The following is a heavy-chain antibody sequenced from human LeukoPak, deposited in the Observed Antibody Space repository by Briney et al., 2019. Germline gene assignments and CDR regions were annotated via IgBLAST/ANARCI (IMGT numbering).Heavy chain of an antibody. CDR1: GHTLTELS. V-gene: IGHV1-24*01. D-gene: IGHD4-17*01. Sequence: ASVKVSCKVSGHTLTELSMHWVRQSPGKGLEWMGGFDPEDGETIYAQKFRGRVTMTEDTSTDTAYMELSSLRSEDTAVYYCATERYGDYVATFDYWGQGTLVTVSS. CDR3: ATERYGDYVATFDY. J-gene: IGHJ4*02. CDR2: FDPEDGET.